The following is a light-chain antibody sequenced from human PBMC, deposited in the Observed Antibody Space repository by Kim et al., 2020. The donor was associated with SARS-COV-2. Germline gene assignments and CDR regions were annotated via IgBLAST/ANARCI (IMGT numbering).Light chain of an antibody. CDR2: QDT. V-gene: IGLV3-1*01. J-gene: IGLJ3*02. CDR1: KLGNKY. Sequence: VSPGQTASITCSGDKLGNKYTCWYQQKPGQSPVVVIYQDTKRPSGIPERFSGSNSGNTATLTISGPQAMDEADYYCQAWDSSTWVFGGGTQLTVL. CDR3: QAWDSSTWV.